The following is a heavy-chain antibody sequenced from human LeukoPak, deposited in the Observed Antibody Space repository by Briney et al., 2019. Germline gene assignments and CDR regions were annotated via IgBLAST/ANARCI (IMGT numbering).Heavy chain of an antibody. D-gene: IGHD3-10*01. CDR1: GGSFSGYY. CDR2: INHSGST. Sequence: SETLSLTCAVYGGSFSGYYWSWIRQPPGKGLEWIGEINHSGSTNYNPSLESRTIISVDASKNQFSLILNSVTAADTALYFCSRGGDASKAGKYWGQGALVTVSS. J-gene: IGHJ4*02. CDR3: SRGGDASKAGKY. V-gene: IGHV4-34*01.